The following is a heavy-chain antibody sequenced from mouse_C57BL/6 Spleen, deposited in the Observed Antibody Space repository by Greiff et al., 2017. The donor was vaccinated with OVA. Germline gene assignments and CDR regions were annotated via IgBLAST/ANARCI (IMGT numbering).Heavy chain of an antibody. J-gene: IGHJ4*01. Sequence: LQQPGTELVKPGASVKLSCKASGYTFTSYWMHWVKQRPGQGLEWIGNINPSNGGTNYNEKFKSKATLTVDKSSSTAYMQLSSLTSEDSAVYDCARDCNCAYDAMDYWGQGTSVTVSS. CDR2: INPSNGGT. D-gene: IGHD2-1*01. CDR3: ARDCNCAYDAMDY. V-gene: IGHV1-53*01. CDR1: GYTFTSYW.